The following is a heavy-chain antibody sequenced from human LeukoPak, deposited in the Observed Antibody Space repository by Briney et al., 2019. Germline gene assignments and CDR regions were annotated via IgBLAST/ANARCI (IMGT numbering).Heavy chain of an antibody. CDR2: IIPIFGTA. CDR3: ARDIVVGIYNWFDP. J-gene: IGHJ5*02. CDR1: GGTFSSYA. V-gene: IGHV1-69*13. Sequence: GASVKVSCKASGGTFSSYAISWVRQAPGQGLEWMGGIIPIFGTANYAQKFQGRVTITADESTSTAYMELSSLRSEDTAVYYCARDIVVGIYNWFDPWGQGTLVTVFS. D-gene: IGHD2-2*01.